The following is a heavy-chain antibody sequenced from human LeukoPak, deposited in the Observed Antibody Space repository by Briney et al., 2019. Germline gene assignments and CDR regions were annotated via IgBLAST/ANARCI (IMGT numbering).Heavy chain of an antibody. CDR1: GITFSSYA. CDR2: ISYDGSNK. V-gene: IGHV3-30*04. D-gene: IGHD3-10*01. Sequence: PGGSLRLSCAASGITFSSYAMHWVRQAPGKGLEWVAVISYDGSNKYYADYVKGRFTISRDNSKNTLYLQMNSLRAEDTAVYYCAKLIWFGEYRPPFDYWGQGTLVTVSS. CDR3: AKLIWFGEYRPPFDY. J-gene: IGHJ4*02.